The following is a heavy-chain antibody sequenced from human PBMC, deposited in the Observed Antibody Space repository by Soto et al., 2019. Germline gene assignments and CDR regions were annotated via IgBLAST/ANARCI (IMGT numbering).Heavy chain of an antibody. CDR2: IYYSGRT. CDR3: ARQRTTVVTQAYFDH. D-gene: IGHD2-21*02. J-gene: IGHJ4*02. V-gene: IGHV4-39*01. CDR1: GESISSSSYY. Sequence: SETLSLTCIVSGESISSSSYYWGWIRQPPGKGLEWIGSIYYSGRTYYNPSFKSRVTISIDTSKNQFSLKLSYVTATDTAVYYCARQRTTVVTQAYFDHWGQGRLVTVSS.